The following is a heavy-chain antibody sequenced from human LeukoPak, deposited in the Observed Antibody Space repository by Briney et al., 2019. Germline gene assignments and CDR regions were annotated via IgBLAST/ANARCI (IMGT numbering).Heavy chain of an antibody. CDR1: GYTFTSYY. Sequence: SVKVSCKASGYTFTSYYMHWVRQAPGQGLEWMGIINPSGGSTSYAQKFQGRVTMTRDMSTSTVYMELSSLRSEDTAVYYCARGTKVYCSGGSCPLATDYWGQGTLVTVSS. D-gene: IGHD2-15*01. CDR2: INPSGGST. CDR3: ARGTKVYCSGGSCPLATDY. J-gene: IGHJ4*02. V-gene: IGHV1-46*01.